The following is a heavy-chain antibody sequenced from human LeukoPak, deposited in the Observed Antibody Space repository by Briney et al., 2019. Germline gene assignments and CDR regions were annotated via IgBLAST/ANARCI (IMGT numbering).Heavy chain of an antibody. J-gene: IGHJ3*02. CDR3: ARKALDAFDI. Sequence: GASVKVSCKASGGTFSSYAISWVRQAPGHGLEWMGGIIPIFGTANYAQKFQGRVTITADESTSTAYMELSSLRSEDTAVYYCARKALDAFDIWGQGTMVTVSS. CDR2: IIPIFGTA. V-gene: IGHV1-69*13. CDR1: GGTFSSYA.